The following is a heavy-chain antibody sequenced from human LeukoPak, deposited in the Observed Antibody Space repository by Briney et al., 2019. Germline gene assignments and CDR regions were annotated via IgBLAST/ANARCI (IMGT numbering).Heavy chain of an antibody. CDR3: AKSIVGITLRVGFDY. CDR1: GFTFSTYA. J-gene: IGHJ4*02. D-gene: IGHD1-26*01. Sequence: GGSLRLSCAASGFTFSTYAMSWVRQAPGKGLEWVSAISGSGRSTYYADSVKGRFTISRDNSKSTLYLQVISLSAEDTAVYYCAKSIVGITLRVGFDYWGQGTLVAVSS. CDR2: ISGSGRST. V-gene: IGHV3-23*01.